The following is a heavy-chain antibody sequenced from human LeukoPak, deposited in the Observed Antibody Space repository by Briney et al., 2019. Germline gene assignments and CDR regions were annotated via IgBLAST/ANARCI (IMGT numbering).Heavy chain of an antibody. CDR3: ARGRTGDIVVVPAAISYYFDY. CDR2: INHSGST. V-gene: IGHV4-34*01. J-gene: IGHJ4*02. CDR1: GGSFSGYY. Sequence: PSETLSLTCAVYGGSFSGYYWSWIRQPPGKGLEWIGEINHSGSTNYNPSLKSRVTISVDTSKNQFSLKLSSVTAADTAVYYCARGRTGDIVVVPAAISYYFDYWGQGTLVTVSP. D-gene: IGHD2-2*01.